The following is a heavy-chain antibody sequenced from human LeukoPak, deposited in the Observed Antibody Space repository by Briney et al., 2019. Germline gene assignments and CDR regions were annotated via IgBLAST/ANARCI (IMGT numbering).Heavy chain of an antibody. Sequence: PGGSLRLSCAASGFTFSSHGMNWVRQAPGKGLVWVSRINSDGSSTSYADSVKGRFTISRDNAKNTLYLQMNSLRAEDTAVYYCASPRFRSSGYYHWGQGTLVTVSS. CDR2: INSDGSST. CDR1: GFTFSSHG. D-gene: IGHD3-22*01. J-gene: IGHJ5*02. CDR3: ASPRFRSSGYYH. V-gene: IGHV3-74*01.